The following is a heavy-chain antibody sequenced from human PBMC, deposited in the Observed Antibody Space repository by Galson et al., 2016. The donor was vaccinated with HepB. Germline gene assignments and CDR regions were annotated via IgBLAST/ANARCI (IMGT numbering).Heavy chain of an antibody. CDR1: GFTFSSYS. D-gene: IGHD6-25*01. CDR2: ITSSSSYI. Sequence: SLRLSCAASGFTFSSYSINWVRQAPGKGLEWVSCITSSSSYIYYADSVKGRFTISRDNAKHSVYQQMNSLRAEDTAVYYCARDAAYYYGMDVWGQGTTVTVSS. CDR3: ARDAAYYYGMDV. V-gene: IGHV3-21*01. J-gene: IGHJ6*02.